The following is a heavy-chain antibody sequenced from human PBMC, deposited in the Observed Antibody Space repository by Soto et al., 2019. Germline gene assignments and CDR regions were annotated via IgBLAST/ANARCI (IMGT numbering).Heavy chain of an antibody. Sequence: PGGTLRLSCAVSGCSVSDNYMAWVRQPPGKGLEWVSMIYNKGRTNSADSLQGRFAISRDNSRNTVYLQMDSLRVDDTAVYYCARDPSYRGSPMGALDLWGLGTLVTVSS. CDR1: GCSVSDNY. V-gene: IGHV3-53*01. CDR3: ARDPSYRGSPMGALDL. J-gene: IGHJ3*01. D-gene: IGHD5-12*01. CDR2: IYNKGRT.